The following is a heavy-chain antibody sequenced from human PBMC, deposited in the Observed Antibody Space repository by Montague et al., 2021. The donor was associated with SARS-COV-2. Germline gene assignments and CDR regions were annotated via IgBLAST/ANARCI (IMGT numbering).Heavy chain of an antibody. CDR1: GGSISTHF. D-gene: IGHD3-3*01. CDR3: ARVTVGDFWIANYFDD. V-gene: IGHV4-4*07. CDR2: IYASGST. Sequence: SETLSLTCTVSGGSISTHFRNWIRQPAGKGLEWIGRIYASGSTHYNPSLRSRLTMSVDTSKNQFSLRLTSVTAADTAVYYCARVTVGDFWIANYFDDWGQGTLVTVSS. J-gene: IGHJ4*01.